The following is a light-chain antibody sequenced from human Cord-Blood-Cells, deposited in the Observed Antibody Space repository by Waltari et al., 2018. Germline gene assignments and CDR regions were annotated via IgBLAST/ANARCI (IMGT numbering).Light chain of an antibody. V-gene: IGKV3D-7*01. CDR3: QQDYNLPLT. J-gene: IGKJ4*01. Sequence: EIVMTQSPATLSLSSGERATLACRASQSVSSSYLSWYQQKPGQAPGLLIYGASTRATSIPARFSGSGSGTDFTLTISSLQPEDFAVYYCQQDYNLPLTFGGGTKVEIK. CDR2: GAS. CDR1: QSVSSSY.